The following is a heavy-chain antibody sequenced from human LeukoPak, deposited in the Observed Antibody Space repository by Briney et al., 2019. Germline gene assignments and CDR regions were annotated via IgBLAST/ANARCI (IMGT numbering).Heavy chain of an antibody. CDR1: GYTFTGYY. J-gene: IGHJ5*02. Sequence: ASVKVSCKASGYTFTGYYMHWVRQAPGQGLEWMGRINPNSGGTNYAQKFQGRVTMTRDTSISTAYMELSRLRSDDTAVYYCARDPNGIVIISPYWFDPWAREPWSPSPQ. D-gene: IGHD3-22*01. CDR2: INPNSGGT. CDR3: ARDPNGIVIISPYWFDP. V-gene: IGHV1-2*06.